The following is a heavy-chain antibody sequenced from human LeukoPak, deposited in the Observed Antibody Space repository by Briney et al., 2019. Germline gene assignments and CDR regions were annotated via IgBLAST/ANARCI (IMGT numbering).Heavy chain of an antibody. D-gene: IGHD6-13*01. Sequence: GGSLRLSCAASGFTFSSYAMSWVRQAPDKGLEWLALISADGNAKFYADSVEGRFTISRDNAKKSLYLQMNSLRAEDTAVYYCVREYSGWLAAAGAWGQGVLVTVSS. CDR2: ISADGNAK. V-gene: IGHV3-30*04. CDR1: GFTFSSYA. J-gene: IGHJ4*02. CDR3: VREYSGWLAAAGA.